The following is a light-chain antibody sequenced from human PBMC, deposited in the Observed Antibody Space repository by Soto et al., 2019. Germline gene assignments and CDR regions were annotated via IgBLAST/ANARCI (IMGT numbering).Light chain of an antibody. CDR2: EVS. V-gene: IGLV2-14*01. CDR3: FSYTSSGNYV. Sequence: QSVLTQPASVSGSPGQSITISCTGTSSDVGNYKYVSWYQQHPGKAPKLMIYEVSNRPSGVSNRFSGSKSGNTASLTISGLQAEDETDYYCFSYTSSGNYVFGIGTKVTV. J-gene: IGLJ1*01. CDR1: SSDVGNYKY.